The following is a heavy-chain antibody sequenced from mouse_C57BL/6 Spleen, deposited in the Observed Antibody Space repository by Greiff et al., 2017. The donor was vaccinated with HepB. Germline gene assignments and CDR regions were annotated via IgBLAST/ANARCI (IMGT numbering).Heavy chain of an antibody. D-gene: IGHD1-1*01. CDR1: GYTFTDYY. V-gene: IGHV1-26*01. Sequence: VQLQQSGPELVKPGASVKISCKASGYTFTDYYMNWVKQSHGKSLEWIGDINPNNGGTSYNQKFKGKATLTVDKSSSTAYMELRSLTSEDSAVYYCARSDDYYYGSSYWYFDVWGTGTTVTVSS. CDR3: ARSDDYYYGSSYWYFDV. J-gene: IGHJ1*03. CDR2: INPNNGGT.